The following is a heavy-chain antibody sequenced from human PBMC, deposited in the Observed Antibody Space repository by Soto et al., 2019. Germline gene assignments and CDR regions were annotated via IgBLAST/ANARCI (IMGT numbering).Heavy chain of an antibody. V-gene: IGHV4-4*07. J-gene: IGHJ5*02. CDR1: GGSISSYY. Sequence: SETLSLTCTVSGGSISSYYWSWIRQPAGKGLEWIGRIYTSGSTNYNPSLKSRVTMSVDTSKNQFSLKLSSVTAADTAVYYCARVSYDSSGYYYYNWFDPWGQRTLVTVSS. CDR3: ARVSYDSSGYYYYNWFDP. D-gene: IGHD3-22*01. CDR2: IYTSGST.